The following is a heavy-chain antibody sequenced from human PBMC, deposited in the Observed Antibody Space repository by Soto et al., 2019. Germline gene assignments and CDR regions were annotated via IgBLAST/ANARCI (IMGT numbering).Heavy chain of an antibody. J-gene: IGHJ5*02. CDR2: ISGYNGNT. CDR3: AREIRGGWANWFDP. D-gene: IGHD6-19*01. CDR1: VYTFHSYG. V-gene: IGHV1-18*04. Sequence: QVQLVQSGAEVKKPGASVKVSCKASVYTFHSYGISWVHQAPGQGLEWMGTISGYNGNTNYAQKRPGRVSMTTDTSPSTAYMELRSLRSDDTALYYCAREIRGGWANWFDPWGEGTLVTVSS.